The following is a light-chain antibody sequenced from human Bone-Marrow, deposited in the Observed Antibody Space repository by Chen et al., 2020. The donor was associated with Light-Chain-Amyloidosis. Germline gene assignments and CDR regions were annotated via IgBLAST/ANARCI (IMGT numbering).Light chain of an antibody. CDR2: EDD. CDR3: QSYQGSSQGV. CDR1: SGSIATNY. V-gene: IGLV6-57*01. Sequence: NFMLTLPHSVSESPGKTVIISCTRSSGSIATNYVQWYQQRPGSSPATVIYEDDQSPSGVPDRFSGSIDRSSNSASLTISGLKTEDEADYYCQSYQGSSQGVFGGGTKLTVL. J-gene: IGLJ3*02.